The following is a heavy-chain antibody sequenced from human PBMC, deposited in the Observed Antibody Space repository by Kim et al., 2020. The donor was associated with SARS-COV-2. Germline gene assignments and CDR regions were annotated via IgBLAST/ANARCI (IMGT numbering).Heavy chain of an antibody. CDR2: ISGSGGST. CDR3: AKDYVWGSYRPRHLDY. Sequence: GGSLRLSCAASGFTFSSYAMSWVRQAPGKGLEWVSAISGSGGSTYYADSVKGRFTISRDNSKNTLYLQMNSLRAEDTAVYYCAKDYVWGSYRPRHLDYWGQGTLVTVSS. CDR1: GFTFSSYA. V-gene: IGHV3-23*01. D-gene: IGHD3-16*02. J-gene: IGHJ4*02.